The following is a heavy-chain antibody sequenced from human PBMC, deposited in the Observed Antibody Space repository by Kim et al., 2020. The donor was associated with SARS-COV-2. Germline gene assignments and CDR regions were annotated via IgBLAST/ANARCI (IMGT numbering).Heavy chain of an antibody. Sequence: ASVKVSCKASGNSFTNYAMHWVRQAPGQRLEWMGWINAGNGNTKYSQKLQGRVSFTRDTSASTAYMELSSLKSDDTAVYYCTYSSDWPGGFDYWGQVTLV. CDR1: GNSFTNYA. D-gene: IGHD6-19*01. CDR3: TYSSDWPGGFDY. V-gene: IGHV1-3*01. CDR2: INAGNGNT. J-gene: IGHJ4*02.